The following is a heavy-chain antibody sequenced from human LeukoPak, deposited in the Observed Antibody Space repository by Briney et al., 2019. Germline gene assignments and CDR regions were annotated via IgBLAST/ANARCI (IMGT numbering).Heavy chain of an antibody. J-gene: IGHJ6*03. CDR2: INHSGST. V-gene: IGHV4-34*01. Sequence: PSETLSLTCAVYGGSFSGYYWSWIRQPPGKGLEWIGEINHSGSTNYNPSLKSRVTISVDTSKNQFSLKLSSVTAADTAVYYCARINWTFGALNYYYYMDVWGKGTTVTVSS. D-gene: IGHD3-16*01. CDR1: GGSFSGYY. CDR3: ARINWTFGALNYYYYMDV.